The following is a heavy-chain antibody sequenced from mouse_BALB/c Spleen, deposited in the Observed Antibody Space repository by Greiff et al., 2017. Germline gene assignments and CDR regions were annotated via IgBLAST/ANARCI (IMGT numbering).Heavy chain of an antibody. CDR1: GFTFSSYA. V-gene: IGHV5-9-3*01. CDR3: ARQGGSSWFAY. J-gene: IGHJ3*01. Sequence: EVHLVESGGGLVKPGGSLKLSCAASGFTFSSYAMSWVRQTPEKRLEWVATISSGGSYTYYPDSVKGRFTISRDNAKNTLYLQMSSLRSEDTAMYYCARQGGSSWFAYWGQGTLVTVSA. CDR2: ISSGGSYT.